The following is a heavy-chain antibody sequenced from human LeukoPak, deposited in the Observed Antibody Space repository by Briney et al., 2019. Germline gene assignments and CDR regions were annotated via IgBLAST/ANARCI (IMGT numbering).Heavy chain of an antibody. Sequence: QTGGSLRLSCTDSGFSGTFYGMHWVRQAPGKGLEWLAVITDDGSKKYYGDSVKGRFTISRDNSKHTLYLQMNSLRGEDTAVYYCAKDDGGDYVGLDYWGQGTLVTVS. V-gene: IGHV3-30*18. D-gene: IGHD4-17*01. J-gene: IGHJ4*02. CDR2: ITDDGSKK. CDR1: GFSGTFYG. CDR3: AKDDGGDYVGLDY.